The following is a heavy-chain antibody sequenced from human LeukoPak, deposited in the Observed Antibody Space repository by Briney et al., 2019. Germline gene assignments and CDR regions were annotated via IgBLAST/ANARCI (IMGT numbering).Heavy chain of an antibody. CDR1: GDSIRSYY. Sequence: SETLSLTCTVSGDSIRSYYWSWIRQPAGKGLEWIGRIYTSGSTNYNPSLKSRVTMSVDTSKNHFSLKLRSVTAADTAVYYCARYGYNYGLDYWGQGTLLTVSS. CDR2: IYTSGST. J-gene: IGHJ4*02. CDR3: ARYGYNYGLDY. V-gene: IGHV4-4*07. D-gene: IGHD5-18*01.